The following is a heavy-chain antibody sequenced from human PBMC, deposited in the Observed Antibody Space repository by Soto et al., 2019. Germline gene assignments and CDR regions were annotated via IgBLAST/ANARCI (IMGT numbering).Heavy chain of an antibody. D-gene: IGHD6-19*01. V-gene: IGHV3-30-3*01. CDR1: GFTFSSYA. J-gene: IGHJ4*02. CDR2: ISYDGSNK. Sequence: GGSLRLSCAASGFTFSSYAMHWVRQAPGKGLEWVAVISYDGSNKYYADSVKGRFTISRDNSKNTLYLQMNSLRAEDTAVYYCARDLGQYSSGWDYYFDYWGQGTLVTVSS. CDR3: ARDLGQYSSGWDYYFDY.